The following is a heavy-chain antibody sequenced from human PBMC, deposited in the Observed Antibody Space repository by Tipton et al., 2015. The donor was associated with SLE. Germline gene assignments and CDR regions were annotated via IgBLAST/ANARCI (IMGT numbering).Heavy chain of an antibody. V-gene: IGHV4-59*11. CDR1: GGSISSHY. Sequence: LRLSCTVSGGSISSHYWSWIRQPPGKGLEWIGYIYYSGSTNYNPSLKSRVTISVDTSKNQFSLKLSSVTAADTAVYYCARESPPVDVWGKGTTVTVSS. CDR2: IYYSGST. CDR3: ARESPPVDV. J-gene: IGHJ6*04.